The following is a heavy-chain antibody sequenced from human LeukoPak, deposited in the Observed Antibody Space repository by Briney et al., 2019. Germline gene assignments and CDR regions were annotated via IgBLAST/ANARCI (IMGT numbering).Heavy chain of an antibody. CDR3: ARDIPHYKWIQLLYGFDY. J-gene: IGHJ4*02. CDR2: ISYDGSNK. CDR1: GFTFSSYA. D-gene: IGHD5-18*01. Sequence: GGSLRLSCAASGFTFSSYAMHWVRQAPGKGLEWVAVISYDGSNKYYADSVKGRSTISRDNSKNTLYLQMNSLRAEDTAVYYCARDIPHYKWIQLLYGFDYWGQGTLVTVSS. V-gene: IGHV3-30-3*01.